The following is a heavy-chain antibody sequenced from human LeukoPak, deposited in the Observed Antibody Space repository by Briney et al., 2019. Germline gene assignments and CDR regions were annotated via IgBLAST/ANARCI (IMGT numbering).Heavy chain of an antibody. D-gene: IGHD6-19*01. CDR2: ISWNSGSI. J-gene: IGHJ4*02. Sequence: PGRSLRLSCAASGFTFDDYAMHWVRQAPGKGLEWVSGISWNSGSIGYADSVKGRFTISRDNAKNTLYLQMNSLRAEDTAVYYCARRGWYVWGQGTLVTVSS. CDR3: ARRGWYV. V-gene: IGHV3-9*01. CDR1: GFTFDDYA.